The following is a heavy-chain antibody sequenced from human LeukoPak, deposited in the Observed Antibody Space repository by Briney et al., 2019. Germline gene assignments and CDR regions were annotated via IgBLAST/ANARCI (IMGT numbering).Heavy chain of an antibody. CDR2: IHTSGST. CDR1: GGSINSGNYY. Sequence: SQTLSLTCTVSGGSINSGNYYWSWLRQPAGKGLEWIGRIHTSGSTNSNPSLKSRVTISGDTSKNQFSLKLSSVTAADTAVYYCARGAQVVPASVWFDPWGQGTLVTVSS. J-gene: IGHJ5*02. D-gene: IGHD2-2*01. V-gene: IGHV4-61*02. CDR3: ARGAQVVPASVWFDP.